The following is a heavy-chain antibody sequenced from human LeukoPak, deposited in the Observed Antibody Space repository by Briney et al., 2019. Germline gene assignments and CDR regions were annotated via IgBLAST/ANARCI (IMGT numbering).Heavy chain of an antibody. D-gene: IGHD1-20*01. CDR1: GFTFSSYA. J-gene: IGHJ4*02. V-gene: IGHV3-23*01. CDR2: INDSGGST. Sequence: QPGGSLRLSCAASGFTFSSYAMTWVRQAPGKGLEWVSGINDSGGSTYYADSVKGRFTISRDNAKNTLYMQMNSLRAEDTAVYYCAKDLGYNWNYFDYWGQGTLVTVSS. CDR3: AKDLGYNWNYFDY.